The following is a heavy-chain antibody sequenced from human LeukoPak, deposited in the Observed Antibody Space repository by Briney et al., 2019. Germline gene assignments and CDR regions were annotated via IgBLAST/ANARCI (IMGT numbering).Heavy chain of an antibody. Sequence: GGSLRLSCAASGFTVSSNCMSWVRQAPGKGLEWVSIIYSGGSTYYADSVKGRFTISRDKSKNTLYLQMNSLRAEDTAVYYCASGYSTSSAGFDPWGQGTLVTVSS. J-gene: IGHJ5*02. D-gene: IGHD6-13*01. V-gene: IGHV3-66*01. CDR2: IYSGGST. CDR3: ASGYSTSSAGFDP. CDR1: GFTVSSNC.